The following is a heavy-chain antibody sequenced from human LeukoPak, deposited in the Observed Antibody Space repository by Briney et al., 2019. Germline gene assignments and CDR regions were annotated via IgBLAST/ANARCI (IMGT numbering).Heavy chain of an antibody. J-gene: IGHJ5*02. V-gene: IGHV3-30*04. CDR2: ISYDGSNK. D-gene: IGHD2-15*01. Sequence: GGSLRLSCAASGFTFRSYAMHWVRQAPGKGLEWVAVISYDGSNKYYADSVKGRFTISRDNSKNTLYLQMNSLRAEDTAVYYCARDGQDIVVVVAAPTYGWFDPWGQGTLVTVSS. CDR3: ARDGQDIVVVVAAPTYGWFDP. CDR1: GFTFRSYA.